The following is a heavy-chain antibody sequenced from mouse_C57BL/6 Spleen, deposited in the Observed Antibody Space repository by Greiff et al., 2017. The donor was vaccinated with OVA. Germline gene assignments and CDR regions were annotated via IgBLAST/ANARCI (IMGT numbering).Heavy chain of an antibody. Sequence: EVKVVESGGGLVQPGGSLKLSCAASGFTFSDYYMYWVRQTPEKRLEWVAYISNGGGSTYYPDTVKGRFTISRDNTKNTLYLQMSRLKYEDTDLYDCAGHNWGGFDYWGQGTTLTVSS. J-gene: IGHJ2*01. CDR2: ISNGGGST. CDR3: AGHNWGGFDY. D-gene: IGHD4-1*02. V-gene: IGHV5-12*01. CDR1: GFTFSDYY.